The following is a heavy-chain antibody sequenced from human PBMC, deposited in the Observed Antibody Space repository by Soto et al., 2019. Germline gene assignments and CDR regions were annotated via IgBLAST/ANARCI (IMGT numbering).Heavy chain of an antibody. Sequence: QVQLVQSGAEVKKPGSSVKVSCKASGGTFSSYAISWVRQAPGQGLEWMGGIIPIFGTANYAQKFQGRVTITADESTSTAYMELSSLRSEDTGVYYCARVFLVVVTATYAFDIWGQGTMVTVSS. CDR1: GGTFSSYA. D-gene: IGHD2-21*02. CDR2: IIPIFGTA. V-gene: IGHV1-69*01. CDR3: ARVFLVVVTATYAFDI. J-gene: IGHJ3*02.